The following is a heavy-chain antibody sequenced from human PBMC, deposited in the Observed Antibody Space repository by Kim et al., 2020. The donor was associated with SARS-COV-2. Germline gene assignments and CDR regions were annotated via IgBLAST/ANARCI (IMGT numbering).Heavy chain of an antibody. Sequence: GGSLRLSCSASGFTFSSYAMHWVRQAPGKGLEYVSAISSNGGSTYYADSVKGRFTISRDNSKNTLYLQMSSLRAEDTAVYYCVKGTVVVTAIFDYWGQGTLVTVSS. D-gene: IGHD2-21*02. V-gene: IGHV3-64D*09. J-gene: IGHJ4*02. CDR1: GFTFSSYA. CDR3: VKGTVVVTAIFDY. CDR2: ISSNGGST.